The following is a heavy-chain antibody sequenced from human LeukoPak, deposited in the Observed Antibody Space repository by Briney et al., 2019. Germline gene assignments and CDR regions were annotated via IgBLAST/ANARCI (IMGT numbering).Heavy chain of an antibody. J-gene: IGHJ4*02. V-gene: IGHV4-30-2*01. CDR1: GDSISRGSYS. CDR3: ARDLRHSSHPLDDY. D-gene: IGHD3-22*01. Sequence: SQTLSLTCVVSGDSISRGSYSWTWIRQAPGKGLEWIGYIYPRGSTYYNPSLKSRVTISVDTSKNQFSLKLSSVTAADTAVYYCARDLRHSSHPLDDYWGQGTLVTVSS. CDR2: IYPRGST.